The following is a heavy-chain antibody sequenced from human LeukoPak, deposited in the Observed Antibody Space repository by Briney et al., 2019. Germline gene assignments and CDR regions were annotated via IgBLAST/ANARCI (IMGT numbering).Heavy chain of an antibody. Sequence: ASVKVSCKASGYTFTSYGISWVRQAPGQGLEWMGWISAYNGNTNYAQKLQGRVTMTTDTSTSTAYMELRSLRSDDTAVYYCARSPELLDYYCMDVWGKGTTVTVSS. CDR2: ISAYNGNT. J-gene: IGHJ6*03. D-gene: IGHD1-14*01. V-gene: IGHV1-18*01. CDR3: ARSPELLDYYCMDV. CDR1: GYTFTSYG.